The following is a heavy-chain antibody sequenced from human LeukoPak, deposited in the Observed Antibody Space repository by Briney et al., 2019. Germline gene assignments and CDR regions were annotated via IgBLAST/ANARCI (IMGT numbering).Heavy chain of an antibody. CDR1: GFTLSSYN. Sequence: PGGSLRLSCATSGFTLSSYNMNWVRQAPGKGLEWVSYISSRGSSIQYADSVKGRFTISRDNAKNSLYLQMDSLRDDDTAVYYCARTYNSGWYLDYWGQGTLVTVSS. CDR2: ISSRGSSI. CDR3: ARTYNSGWYLDY. V-gene: IGHV3-48*02. D-gene: IGHD6-19*01. J-gene: IGHJ4*02.